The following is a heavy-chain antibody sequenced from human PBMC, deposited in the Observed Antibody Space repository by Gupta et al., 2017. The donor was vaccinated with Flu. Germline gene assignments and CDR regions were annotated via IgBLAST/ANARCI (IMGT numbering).Heavy chain of an antibody. D-gene: IGHD4-17*01. Sequence: QVQLQESGPGLVKPSQTLSLTCTFPGGSLRRGGYYWSWIRQHPGKGLEWIGYIYYSGSTYYNPSLKSRVTISVDTSKNQFSLKLSSVTAADTAVYYCARTRLGRTTDDDDYWGQGTLVTVSS. CDR1: GGSLRRGGYY. CDR3: ARTRLGRTTDDDDY. CDR2: IYYSGST. V-gene: IGHV4-31*03. J-gene: IGHJ4*02.